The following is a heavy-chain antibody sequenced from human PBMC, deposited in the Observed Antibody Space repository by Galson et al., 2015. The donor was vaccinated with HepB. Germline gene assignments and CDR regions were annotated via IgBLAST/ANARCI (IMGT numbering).Heavy chain of an antibody. J-gene: IGHJ5*02. CDR2: IYYTGST. V-gene: IGHV4-30-4*01. Sequence: TLSLTCTVSGGSINSGDYYWSWIRQPPGKGLEWIGYIYYTGSTYYNPSLKSRVTVSIDMSKNHFSLKLSSVTAADTAVYYCARGGYTNYPLYSDPWGQGTLVTVSS. CDR3: ARGGYTNYPLYSDP. D-gene: IGHD4-11*01. CDR1: GGSINSGDYY.